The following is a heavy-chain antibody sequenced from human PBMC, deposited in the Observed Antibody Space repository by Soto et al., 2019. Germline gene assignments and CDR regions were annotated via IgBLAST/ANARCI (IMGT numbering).Heavy chain of an antibody. Sequence: QVQLVQSGAEVKKPGSSVKVSCKASGGTFSSYAISWVRQAPGQGLEWMGGIIPISGTANYAQKFQGRVTMTADESTSAAYMELSSLRSADTAVYYCARSQGSSTSLEIYYYYYYGMDVWGQGTRVTVSS. CDR3: ARSQGSSTSLEIYYYYYYGMDV. V-gene: IGHV1-69*01. J-gene: IGHJ6*02. D-gene: IGHD2-2*01. CDR2: IIPISGTA. CDR1: GGTFSSYA.